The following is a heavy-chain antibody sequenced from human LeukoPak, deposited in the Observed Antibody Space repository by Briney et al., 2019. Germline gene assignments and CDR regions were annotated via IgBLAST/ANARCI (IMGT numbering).Heavy chain of an antibody. J-gene: IGHJ4*02. Sequence: ASVKVSCKASGYTFTSYGISWVRQAPGQGLEWMGWISAYNGNTNYAQKLQGRVTMTTDASTSTAYMELRSLRSDDTAVYYCARDLKRLTSGWITAAVGDYWGQGTLVTVSS. D-gene: IGHD6-19*01. CDR2: ISAYNGNT. V-gene: IGHV1-18*01. CDR3: ARDLKRLTSGWITAAVGDY. CDR1: GYTFTSYG.